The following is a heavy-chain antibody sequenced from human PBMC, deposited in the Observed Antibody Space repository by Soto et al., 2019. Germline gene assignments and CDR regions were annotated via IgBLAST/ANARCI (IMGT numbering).Heavy chain of an antibody. V-gene: IGHV3-33*01. CDR3: AREGLDPLNFGASDAFDI. D-gene: IGHD1-26*01. J-gene: IGHJ3*02. Sequence: QVQLVESGGGVVQPGRSLRLSCAASGFTFSSYGMHWVRQAPGKGLEWVAVIWYDGSNKYYADSVKGRFTISRDNSKNTLYLQMNSLRAEDTAVYYCAREGLDPLNFGASDAFDIWGQGTMVTVPS. CDR2: IWYDGSNK. CDR1: GFTFSSYG.